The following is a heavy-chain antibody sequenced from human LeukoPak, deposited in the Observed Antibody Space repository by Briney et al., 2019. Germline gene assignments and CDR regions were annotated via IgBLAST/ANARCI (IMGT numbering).Heavy chain of an antibody. CDR3: ARDRRRANYYDSSGYYSDY. D-gene: IGHD3-22*01. J-gene: IGHJ4*02. Sequence: GASVKVPCKASGYTFTSYGISWVRQAPGQGLEWMGWISAYNGNTNYAQKLQGRVTMSTDTSTSTAYMELRSLRSDDTAVYYCARDRRRANYYDSSGYYSDYWGQGTLVTVSS. CDR1: GYTFTSYG. CDR2: ISAYNGNT. V-gene: IGHV1-18*01.